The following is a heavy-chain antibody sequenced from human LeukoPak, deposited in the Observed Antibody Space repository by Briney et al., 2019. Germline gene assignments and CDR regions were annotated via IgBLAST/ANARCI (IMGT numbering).Heavy chain of an antibody. D-gene: IGHD6-13*01. CDR2: SGSGGST. CDR3: AKRFRGSSGLYYFDY. J-gene: IGHJ4*02. CDR1: KFTFSSFA. Sequence: GGSLRLSCAASKFTFSSFAIHWVRQAPGKGLEWVSLSGSGGSTHYADSVKGRFTISRDNSKKTLYLQMNSLRAEDTAVYYCAKRFRGSSGLYYFDYWGQGTLVTVSS. V-gene: IGHV3-23*01.